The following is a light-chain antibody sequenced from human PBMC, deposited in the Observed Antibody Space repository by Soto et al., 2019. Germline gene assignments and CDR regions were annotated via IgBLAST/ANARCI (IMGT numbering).Light chain of an antibody. V-gene: IGKV3-20*01. J-gene: IGKJ1*01. CDR1: QSVSSSY. CDR3: QQFGGSPWT. CDR2: GAS. Sequence: EIVLTQSPGTLSLSPGERATLSCRASQSVSSSYLAWYQQKPGQAPRLLIYGASSRATGIPDRFSGSGSGTDFPPTISRLEPEDFAVYYCQQFGGSPWTFGQGTKVEIK.